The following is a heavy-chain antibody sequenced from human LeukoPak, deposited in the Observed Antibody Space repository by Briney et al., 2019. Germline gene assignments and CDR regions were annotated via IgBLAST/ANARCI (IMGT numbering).Heavy chain of an antibody. D-gene: IGHD6-19*01. CDR1: GGSISSYY. V-gene: IGHV4-59*08. CDR3: ARSAVGQWLDFDY. CDR2: IYYSGST. J-gene: IGHJ4*02. Sequence: SETLSLTCTVSGGSISSYYWCWIRQPPGKGLGWVGYIYYSGSTNYNPSLKSRVTISVDTSKNQFSLKLSSVTAADTAVYYCARSAVGQWLDFDYWGQGTLVTVSS.